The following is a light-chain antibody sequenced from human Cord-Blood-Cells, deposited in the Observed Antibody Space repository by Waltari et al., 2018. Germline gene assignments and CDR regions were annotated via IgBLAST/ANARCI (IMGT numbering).Light chain of an antibody. CDR3: CSYAGSSTFVV. V-gene: IGLV2-23*01. Sequence: QSALTQPASVSGSPGQSIILSCTGTSSDVGSYYLVSWYQQHPGTAPQPMIYEGSKRPSGVSNRFSGSKSGNTASLTISGLQAEDEADYYCCSYAGSSTFVVFGGGTKLTVL. CDR1: SSDVGSYYL. CDR2: EGS. J-gene: IGLJ2*01.